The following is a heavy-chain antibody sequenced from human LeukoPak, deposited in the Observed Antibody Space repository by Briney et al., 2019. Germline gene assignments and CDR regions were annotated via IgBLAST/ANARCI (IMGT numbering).Heavy chain of an antibody. CDR2: ITGGGGST. CDR1: GFTVYNFA. CDR3: AKDGRSGAPFDR. J-gene: IGHJ4*02. D-gene: IGHD3-3*01. V-gene: IGHV3-23*01. Sequence: PGGSLRLSCVASGFTVYNFAMSWVRQAPGKGLEWVPLITGGGGSTDYADSVKGRFTISRDNSKNTLYLQMNSLRVEDTATYYCAKDGRSGAPFDRWGQGTVLTVSS.